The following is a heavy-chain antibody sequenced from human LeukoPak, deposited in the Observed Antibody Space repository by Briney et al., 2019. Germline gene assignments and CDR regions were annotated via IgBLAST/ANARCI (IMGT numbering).Heavy chain of an antibody. CDR1: GGSISSSSYY. D-gene: IGHD5-18*01. CDR2: IYYSGST. CDR3: ARAPNTAMDYYYYYYMDV. J-gene: IGHJ6*03. Sequence: SETLSLTCTVSGGSISSSSYYWGWIRQPPGKGLEWIGSIYYSGSTYYNPSLKSRVTISVDTSKNQFSLKLSSVTAADTAVYYCARAPNTAMDYYYYYYMDVWGKGTTVTVSS. V-gene: IGHV4-39*07.